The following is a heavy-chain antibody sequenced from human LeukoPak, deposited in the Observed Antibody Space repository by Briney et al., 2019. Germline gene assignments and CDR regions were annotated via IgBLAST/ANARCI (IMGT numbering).Heavy chain of an antibody. CDR1: RGAIASGGYS. CDR2: ISDRGPA. CDR3: ARSRQASGLLGS. J-gene: IGHJ5*01. D-gene: IGHD3-10*01. V-gene: IGHV4-30-2*01. Sequence: SETLSLTCTVSRGAIASGGYSWNWIRQPPGKGLEWIGYISDRGPAYYNPSLKSRFTISVDRPKNQFFLTVTSVTAADTAVYFCARSRQASGLLGSWGQGTLVAVSS.